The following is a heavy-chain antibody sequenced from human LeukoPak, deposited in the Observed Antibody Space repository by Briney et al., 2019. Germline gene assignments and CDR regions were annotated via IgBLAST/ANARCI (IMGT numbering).Heavy chain of an antibody. CDR3: ARGITIFGVVITPWTYFDY. D-gene: IGHD3-3*01. J-gene: IGHJ4*02. Sequence: ASVKVSCQASGYTFTSYGISWVRQAPGQGLEWMGWISAYNGNTNYAQKLQGRVTMTTDTSTSTAYMELRSLRSDDTAVYYCARGITIFGVVITPWTYFDYWGQGTLVTVSS. CDR2: ISAYNGNT. CDR1: GYTFTSYG. V-gene: IGHV1-18*01.